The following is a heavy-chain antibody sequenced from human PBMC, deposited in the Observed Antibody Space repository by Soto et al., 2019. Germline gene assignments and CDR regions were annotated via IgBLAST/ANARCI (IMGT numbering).Heavy chain of an antibody. Sequence: SETLSLTCAVYGGSFSGYYWSWIRQPPGKGLEWIGEINHSGSTNYNPSLKSRVTISVDTSKNQFSLKLSSVTAADTAVYYCARVRATTVTTFDYWGQGTLVTVSS. CDR1: GGSFSGYY. CDR2: INHSGST. J-gene: IGHJ4*02. CDR3: ARVRATTVTTFDY. D-gene: IGHD4-17*01. V-gene: IGHV4-34*01.